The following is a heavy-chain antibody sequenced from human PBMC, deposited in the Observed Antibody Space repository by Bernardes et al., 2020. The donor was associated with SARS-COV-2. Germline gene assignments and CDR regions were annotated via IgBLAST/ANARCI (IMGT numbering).Heavy chain of an antibody. J-gene: IGHJ4*02. V-gene: IGHV3-7*04. D-gene: IGHD2-15*01. Sequence: GGSLSPSRSASGFTVNPHWMRWVRPAPGKGLECVASINQDGSHADYVDSVKGRFTISRDNAKNSLYLQMNGLRVEDTALYYCEGGGGYWGQGALVTVSS. CDR3: EGGGGY. CDR1: GFTVNPHW. CDR2: INQDGSHA.